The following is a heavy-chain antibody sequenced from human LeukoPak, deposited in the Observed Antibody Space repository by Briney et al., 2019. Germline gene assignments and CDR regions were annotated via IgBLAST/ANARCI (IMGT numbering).Heavy chain of an antibody. Sequence: SETLSLTCAVYGGSFSGYYWSWIRQPPGKGLEWIGEINHSGSTNYNPSLESRVTISVDTSKNQFSLKLSSVTAADTAVYYCARASDIVVVPAAAGSNWFDPWGQGTLVTVSS. J-gene: IGHJ5*02. D-gene: IGHD2-2*01. CDR1: GGSFSGYY. CDR3: ARASDIVVVPAAAGSNWFDP. CDR2: INHSGST. V-gene: IGHV4-34*01.